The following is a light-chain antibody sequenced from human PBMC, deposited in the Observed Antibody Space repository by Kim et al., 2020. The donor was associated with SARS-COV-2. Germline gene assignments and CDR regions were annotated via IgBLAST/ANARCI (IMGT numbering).Light chain of an antibody. Sequence: ASVGDRVTITCRASQGISNYLAWYQQKPGKVPKLLIYAASTLQSGVPSRFSGSGSGTDFTLTISSLQPEDVATYYCQKYNSALSLTFGGGTKVEI. J-gene: IGKJ4*01. CDR2: AAS. CDR3: QKYNSALSLT. V-gene: IGKV1-27*01. CDR1: QGISNY.